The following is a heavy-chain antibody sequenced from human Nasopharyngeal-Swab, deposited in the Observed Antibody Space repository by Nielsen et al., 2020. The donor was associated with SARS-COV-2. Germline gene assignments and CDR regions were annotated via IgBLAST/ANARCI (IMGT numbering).Heavy chain of an antibody. CDR3: ARRQGYYDNAGYYLY. Sequence: VRQMPGKGLEWVGIINPDDSYARYSPSFQGQVTISADKSISVAYLQWSSLKASDTAIYYCARRQGYYDNAGYYLYWGQGTLVTSPQ. CDR2: INPDDSYA. V-gene: IGHV5-51*01. D-gene: IGHD3-9*01. J-gene: IGHJ4*02.